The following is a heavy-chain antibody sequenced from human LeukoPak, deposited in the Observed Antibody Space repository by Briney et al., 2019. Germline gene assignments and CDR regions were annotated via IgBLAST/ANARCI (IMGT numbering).Heavy chain of an antibody. CDR1: GGSISSGSYY. D-gene: IGHD5-18*01. CDR3: ARDQGGYSYGPYYYYYMDV. J-gene: IGHJ6*03. V-gene: IGHV4-61*02. Sequence: SETLSLTCTVSGGSISSGSYYWSWIRQPAGKGLEWIGRIYTSGSTNYNPSLKSRVTISVDTSKSQFSLKLSSVTAADTAVYYCARDQGGYSYGPYYYYYMDVWGKGTTVTISS. CDR2: IYTSGST.